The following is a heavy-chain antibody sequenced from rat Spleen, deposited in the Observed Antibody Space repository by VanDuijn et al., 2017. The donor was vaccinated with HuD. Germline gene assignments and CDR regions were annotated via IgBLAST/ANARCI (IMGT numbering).Heavy chain of an antibody. J-gene: IGHJ2*01. CDR2: IGYSGRT. V-gene: IGHV3-1*01. Sequence: EVQLQESGPGLVKPSQSLSLTCSVTGYSITSNYWGWIRKFPGNKMEWMGYIGYSGRTSYNPSLKSRISITRDTSKNLLFLQLNSVTTEDTATYYCARYGAGYNLFDYWGQGVMVTVSS. CDR1: GYSITSNY. CDR3: ARYGAGYNLFDY. D-gene: IGHD1-4*01.